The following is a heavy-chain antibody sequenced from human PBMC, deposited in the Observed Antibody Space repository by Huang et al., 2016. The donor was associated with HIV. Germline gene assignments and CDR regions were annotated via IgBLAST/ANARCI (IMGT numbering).Heavy chain of an antibody. Sequence: QITLKESGPTLVKPTQTLTLTCTFSGFSITSDGAGVGWIRQPPGKALEWLALIFWDDDKRYSPSLKNRLSITKDTSKNQVVLTMTNMDPVDTATYFCAHRQTYDFWSGSFDSWGQGTLVTVSS. J-gene: IGHJ4*02. D-gene: IGHD3-3*01. CDR2: IFWDDDK. V-gene: IGHV2-5*02. CDR3: AHRQTYDFWSGSFDS. CDR1: GFSITSDGAG.